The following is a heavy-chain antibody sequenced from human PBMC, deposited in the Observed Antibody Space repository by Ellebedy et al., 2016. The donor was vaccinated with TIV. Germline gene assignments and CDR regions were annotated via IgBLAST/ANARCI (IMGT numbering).Heavy chain of an antibody. Sequence: GESLKISCAASGFTFSDYYMSWIRQAPGKGLEWVSYISNSGSTIYYADSVKGRFTISRDNAKNSLYLQMNSLRAGDTAVYYWARGRGTVRLSYYYYYHAMDVWGQGTTVTVSS. V-gene: IGHV3-11*01. CDR2: ISNSGSTI. CDR1: GFTFSDYY. D-gene: IGHD3-16*02. J-gene: IGHJ6*02. CDR3: ARGRGTVRLSYYYYYHAMDV.